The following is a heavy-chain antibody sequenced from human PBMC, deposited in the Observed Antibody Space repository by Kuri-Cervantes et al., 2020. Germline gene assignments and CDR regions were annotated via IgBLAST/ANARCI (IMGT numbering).Heavy chain of an antibody. CDR1: GYTFTSYG. V-gene: IGHV1-18*01. J-gene: IGHJ6*02. D-gene: IGHD6-19*01. CDR2: ISAYNGNT. CDR3: ARVCPAYSSGWYIYYYYGMDV. Sequence: ASVKVSCKGSGYTFTSYGISWVRQAPGQGLEWMGWISAYNGNTNYAQKLQGRVTMTTDTSTSTAYMELRSLRSDDTAVYYCARVCPAYSSGWYIYYYYGMDVWGQGTTVTVSS.